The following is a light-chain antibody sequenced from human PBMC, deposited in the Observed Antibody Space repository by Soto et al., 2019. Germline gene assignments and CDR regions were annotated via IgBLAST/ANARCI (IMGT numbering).Light chain of an antibody. CDR2: DAS. V-gene: IGKV3-11*01. J-gene: IGKJ5*01. CDR1: QSVSSY. Sequence: EIVLTQSPATLSLSPGERATLSCRASQSVSSYLAWYQQKPGQAPRLLIYDASNRATGIPARFSGRGSGTDFTLTISSLEPEDFAVYYCQQRSNWPPSITFCQGTRLEIK. CDR3: QQRSNWPPSIT.